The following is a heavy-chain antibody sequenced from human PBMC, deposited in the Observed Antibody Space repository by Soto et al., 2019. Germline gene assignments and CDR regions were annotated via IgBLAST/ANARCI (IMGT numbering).Heavy chain of an antibody. Sequence: EVQVVEIGGSLIQPGGSLRLSCEVSGFTVSNEYVNWVRQAPGKGLEWVSDIYSGGSTYYADSVKGRFTISRDNSKHAVHFQMNSLAADGTAVYYCARGRWYGMDVWGQGTTVIVSS. J-gene: IGHJ6*02. CDR1: GFTVSNEY. CDR2: IYSGGST. D-gene: IGHD2-15*01. V-gene: IGHV3-53*02. CDR3: ARGRWYGMDV.